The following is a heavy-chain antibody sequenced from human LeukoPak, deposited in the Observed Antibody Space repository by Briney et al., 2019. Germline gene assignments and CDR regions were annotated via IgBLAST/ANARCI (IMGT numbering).Heavy chain of an antibody. V-gene: IGHV4-30-2*01. J-gene: IGHJ4*02. CDR3: ARDQGPLCSGGSCYSSSYDLDDY. CDR1: GGSISSGGYS. CDR2: IYHSGST. D-gene: IGHD2-15*01. Sequence: SETLSLTCAVSGGSISSGGYSWSWIRQPPGKGLEWIGYIYHSGSTYYNPSLKSRVTISVGTSTNQFSLKLSSVTAADTAVYYCARDQGPLCSGGSCYSSSYDLDDYWGQGTLVTVSS.